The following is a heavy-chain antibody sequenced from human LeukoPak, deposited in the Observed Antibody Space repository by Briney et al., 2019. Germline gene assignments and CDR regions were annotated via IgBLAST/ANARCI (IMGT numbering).Heavy chain of an antibody. CDR3: TRKNFQSVRGFDI. CDR2: IYSSGST. V-gene: IGHV4-59*01. Sequence: SEILSLTCTVSGGSISGYYWSWIRQPPGTGLEWIGYIYSSGSTNYNPSLQSRVTISVDTSKNQFSLKLSSVTAADTAVYYCTRKNFQSVRGFDIWGQGTMVTVSS. J-gene: IGHJ3*02. D-gene: IGHD2/OR15-2a*01. CDR1: GGSISGYY.